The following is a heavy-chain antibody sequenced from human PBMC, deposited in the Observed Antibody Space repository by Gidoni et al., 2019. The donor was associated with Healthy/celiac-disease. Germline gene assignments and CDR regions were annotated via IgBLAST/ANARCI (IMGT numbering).Heavy chain of an antibody. D-gene: IGHD6-6*01. Sequence: EVQLVESGGGLVKPGGSLRLSCAASGFTFSSYSMNWVRQAPGKGLKWVSSISSSSSYIYYADSVKGRFTISRDNAKNSLYLQMNSLRAEDTAVYYCARDLFPTHSSSSAPPSYYYYGMDVWGQGTTVTVSS. CDR3: ARDLFPTHSSSSAPPSYYYYGMDV. CDR2: ISSSSSYI. CDR1: GFTFSSYS. J-gene: IGHJ6*02. V-gene: IGHV3-21*01.